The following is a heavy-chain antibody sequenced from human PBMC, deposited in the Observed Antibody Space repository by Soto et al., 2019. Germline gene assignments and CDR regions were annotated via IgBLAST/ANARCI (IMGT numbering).Heavy chain of an antibody. J-gene: IGHJ5*02. CDR2: IYYSGST. D-gene: IGHD2-2*01. CDR1: GGSISSYY. CDR3: ARDYQGNNWFDP. Sequence: SETLSLTCTVSGGSISSYYWSWIRQPPGKGLEWIGYIYYSGSTNYNPSLKSRVTISVDTSKNQFSLKLSSVTAADTAVYYCARDYQGNNWFDPWGQGTLVTVSS. V-gene: IGHV4-59*01.